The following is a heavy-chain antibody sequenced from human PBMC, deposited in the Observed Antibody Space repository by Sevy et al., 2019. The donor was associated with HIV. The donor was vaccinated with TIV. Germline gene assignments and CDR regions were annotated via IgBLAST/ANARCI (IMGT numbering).Heavy chain of an antibody. CDR1: GFTFSSYA. Sequence: GGSLRLSCAASGFTFSSYAMHWVRQAPGKGLEWVAVISYDGSNKYYADSVKGRFTISRDNSKNTLYLQMNGLRAEDTAVYYCARVDTYYDFWSGSTPQFDYWGQGTLVTVSS. CDR3: ARVDTYYDFWSGSTPQFDY. CDR2: ISYDGSNK. V-gene: IGHV3-30-3*01. J-gene: IGHJ4*02. D-gene: IGHD3-3*01.